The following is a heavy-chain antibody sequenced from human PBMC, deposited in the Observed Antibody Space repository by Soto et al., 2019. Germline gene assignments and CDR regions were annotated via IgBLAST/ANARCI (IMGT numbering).Heavy chain of an antibody. CDR1: GGTFSSYA. Sequence: SVKVSCKASGGTFSSYAISWVRQAPGQGLEWMGGIIPIFGTANYAQKFQGRVTITADESTSTAYMELSSLRSEDTAVYYCASVGGSYRRTFDYWGQGTLVTVSS. V-gene: IGHV1-69*13. D-gene: IGHD3-16*02. CDR2: IIPIFGTA. CDR3: ASVGGSYRRTFDY. J-gene: IGHJ4*02.